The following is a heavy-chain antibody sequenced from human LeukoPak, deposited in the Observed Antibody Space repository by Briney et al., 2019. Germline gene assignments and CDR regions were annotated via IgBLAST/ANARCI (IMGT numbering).Heavy chain of an antibody. V-gene: IGHV4-61*02. Sequence: SETLSLTCAVSGDSITSGSYFWSWIRQPGGKGLEWIGRIYTSGGTDYNPSLKSRVTISVDTSKNHFSLNLTPVTAADTAVYYCARGEAPSNWFDPWGQGTLVTVSS. CDR1: GDSITSGSYF. CDR3: ARGEAPSNWFDP. J-gene: IGHJ5*02. CDR2: IYTSGGT.